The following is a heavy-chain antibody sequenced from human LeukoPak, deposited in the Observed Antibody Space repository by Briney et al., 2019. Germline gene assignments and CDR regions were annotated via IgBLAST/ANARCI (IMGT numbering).Heavy chain of an antibody. D-gene: IGHD3-22*01. CDR3: ARVGSGYTFDY. J-gene: IGHJ4*02. Sequence: SETLSLTCTVSGGSISSYYWSWIRQPPGKGLEWIGYIYHRGSTNYNPSLKSRVTISVDTSKNQFSLKLSSATAADTAVYYCARVGSGYTFDYWGQGTLVTASS. CDR1: GGSISSYY. V-gene: IGHV4-59*01. CDR2: IYHRGST.